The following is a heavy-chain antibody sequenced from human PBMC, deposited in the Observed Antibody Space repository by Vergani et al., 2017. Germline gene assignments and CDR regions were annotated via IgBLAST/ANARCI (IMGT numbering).Heavy chain of an antibody. CDR2: IRYDGSNK. D-gene: IGHD3-3*01. CDR1: GFTFSSYG. J-gene: IGHJ3*02. Sequence: VQLLESGGGLVQPGGSLRLSCAASGFTFSSYGMHWVRQAPGKGLEWVAFIRYDGSNKYYADSVKGRFTISRDNSKNTLYLQMNSLRAEDTAVYYCARGPSYYDFWSGYYDAFDIWGQGTMVTVSS. CDR3: ARGPSYYDFWSGYYDAFDI. V-gene: IGHV3-30*02.